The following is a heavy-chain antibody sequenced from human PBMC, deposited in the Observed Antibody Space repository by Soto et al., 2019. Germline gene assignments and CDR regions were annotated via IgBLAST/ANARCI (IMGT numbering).Heavy chain of an antibody. CDR2: IIPMLDTP. Sequence: QVQLVQSGAEVKKPGSSVKVSCKASGGTFSSDSFSWVRQAPGQGLEWMGGIIPMLDTPIYAQKFQDRVTITADESTSTAYMQLSSLRSGDTAVYYCARSGGLDRDFNYWGQGSLVPVSS. CDR3: ARSGGLDRDFNY. V-gene: IGHV1-69*12. D-gene: IGHD2-15*01. J-gene: IGHJ4*02. CDR1: GGTFSSDS.